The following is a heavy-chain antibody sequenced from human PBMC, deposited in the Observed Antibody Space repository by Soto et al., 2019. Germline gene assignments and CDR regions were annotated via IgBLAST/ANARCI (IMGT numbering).Heavy chain of an antibody. J-gene: IGHJ6*02. D-gene: IGHD3-22*01. Sequence: QLQLQESGPGLVKPSETLSLTCTVSGGSISSSSYYWGWIRQPPGKGLEWIGSIYYSGSTYYNPSLKSRVTISVDTSKNQFSLKLSSVTAADTAVYYCARQFHGGYYRQNYYYYGMDVWGQGTTVTVSS. V-gene: IGHV4-39*01. CDR3: ARQFHGGYYRQNYYYYGMDV. CDR1: GGSISSSSYY. CDR2: IYYSGST.